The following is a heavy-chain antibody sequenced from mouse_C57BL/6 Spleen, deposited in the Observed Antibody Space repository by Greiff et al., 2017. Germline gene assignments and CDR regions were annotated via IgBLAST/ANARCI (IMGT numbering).Heavy chain of an antibody. J-gene: IGHJ3*01. CDR1: GYTFTSYW. D-gene: IGHD3-3*01. Sequence: QVQLQQPVAELVKPGASVKLSCKASGYTFTSYWMHWVKQRPGQGLEWIGMIHPTSGSTNYNAKFQSKATLTVDKSSSTAYMQLSSLTSEDAAVFYCARKGCRAWLAYWGQGTLVTVSA. V-gene: IGHV1-64*01. CDR2: IHPTSGST. CDR3: ARKGCRAWLAY.